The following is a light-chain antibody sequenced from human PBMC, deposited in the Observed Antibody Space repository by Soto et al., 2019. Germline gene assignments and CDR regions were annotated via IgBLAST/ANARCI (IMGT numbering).Light chain of an antibody. CDR3: QQYGTSSWT. J-gene: IGKJ1*01. V-gene: IGKV3-20*01. Sequence: EIVLTQSPGTLSFSPGEGATLSCRASQSVSSSYLAWYQQKPGQAPRLLIYGASSRATGIPDRFSGSGSGTDFTLTISRLEPEDFAVYYCQQYGTSSWTLGQGTKVDIK. CDR2: GAS. CDR1: QSVSSSY.